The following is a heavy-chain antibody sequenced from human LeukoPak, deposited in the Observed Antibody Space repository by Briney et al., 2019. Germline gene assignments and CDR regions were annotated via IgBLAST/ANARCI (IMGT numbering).Heavy chain of an antibody. Sequence: PGGSLRLSCAASGFTFSSYWMSWVRQAPGKGLEWVSAISGSGGSAYYADSVKGRFTISRDNSKNTLYLQMNSLRAEDTAVYYCAKSSRIAAAPDAFDIWGQGTMVTVSS. J-gene: IGHJ3*02. CDR3: AKSSRIAAAPDAFDI. CDR2: ISGSGGSA. V-gene: IGHV3-23*01. D-gene: IGHD6-13*01. CDR1: GFTFSSYW.